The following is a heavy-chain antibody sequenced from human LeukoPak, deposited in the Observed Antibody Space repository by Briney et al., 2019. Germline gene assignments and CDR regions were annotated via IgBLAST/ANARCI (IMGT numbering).Heavy chain of an antibody. Sequence: GGSLRLSCAASGFTFSSYWMSWVRQAPGKGLEWVANIKQDGSEKYYVDSVKGRFTISRDNSKNTLYLQMNSLRAEDTAVYYCASEDYGSGSSFDYWGQGTLVTVSS. CDR3: ASEDYGSGSSFDY. CDR1: GFTFSSYW. CDR2: IKQDGSEK. J-gene: IGHJ4*02. V-gene: IGHV3-7*03. D-gene: IGHD3-10*01.